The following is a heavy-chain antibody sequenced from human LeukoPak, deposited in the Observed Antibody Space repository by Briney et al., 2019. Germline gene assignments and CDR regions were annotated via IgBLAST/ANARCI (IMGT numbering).Heavy chain of an antibody. V-gene: IGHV4-39*01. J-gene: IGHJ1*01. CDR3: ASLIVGAPA. CDR2: IYYSGST. D-gene: IGHD1-26*01. Sequence: WIRXPPGKGLEWIGSIYYSGSTYYNPSLKSRVTISVDTSKNQFSLKLSSVTAADTAVYYCASLIVGAPAWGQGTLVTVSS.